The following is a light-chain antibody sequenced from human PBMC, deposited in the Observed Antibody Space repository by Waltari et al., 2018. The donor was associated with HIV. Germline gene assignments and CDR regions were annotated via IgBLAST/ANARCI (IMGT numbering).Light chain of an antibody. V-gene: IGLV2-11*01. J-gene: IGLJ1*01. Sequence: QSALPQPRSVSGSPGQSVTISCTGTSSDVGGYNSVSWYQQHPGKAPKLMIYDVSKRPSGVPDRFSGSKSGNTASLTISGLQAEDEADYYCCSYAGSYTNVFGTGTKVTVL. CDR3: CSYAGSYTNV. CDR1: SSDVGGYNS. CDR2: DVS.